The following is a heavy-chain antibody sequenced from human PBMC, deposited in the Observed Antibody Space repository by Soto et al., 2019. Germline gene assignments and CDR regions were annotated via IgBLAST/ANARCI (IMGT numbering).Heavy chain of an antibody. CDR2: IDPSGGST. CDR3: ARDGSGGSPPHHDAFDI. Sequence: QVQLVQSGAEVKKPGASVKVSCKASGYTFTSYYMHWVRQAPGQGPEWMRIIDPSGGSTTYAQQLQGRVTMTRDTSTRTVYMELSSLRSEDTAMYYCARDGSGGSPPHHDAFDIWGQGTMVTVSS. CDR1: GYTFTSYY. J-gene: IGHJ3*02. V-gene: IGHV1-46*04. D-gene: IGHD2-15*01.